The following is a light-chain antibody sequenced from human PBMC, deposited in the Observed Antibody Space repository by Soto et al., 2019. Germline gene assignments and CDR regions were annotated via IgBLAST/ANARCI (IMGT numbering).Light chain of an antibody. CDR1: QDVGRY. CDR2: GAS. V-gene: IGKV1-8*01. CDR3: QQFNSYPFT. J-gene: IGKJ3*01. Sequence: AIRMTQSPSSLSASAGDRVAIACRASQDVGRYLAWYQQKPGHAPKLLIYGASTLQSGVPSRFSGSGSGTDFTLTISSLQPEDFATYYCQQFNSYPFTFGPGTKVDIK.